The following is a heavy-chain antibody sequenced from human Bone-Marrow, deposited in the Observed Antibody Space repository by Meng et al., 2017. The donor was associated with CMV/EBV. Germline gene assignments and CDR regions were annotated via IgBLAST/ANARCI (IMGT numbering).Heavy chain of an antibody. CDR3: AKDNDSSGCLDY. Sequence: GGSLRLSCAASGFTFSSYSMNWVRQAPGKGLEWVSGISWNSGSIGYADSVKGRFTISRDNAKNSLYLQMNSLRAEDMALYYCAKDNDSSGCLDYWGQGTLVTVSS. V-gene: IGHV3-9*03. CDR1: GFTFSSYS. J-gene: IGHJ4*02. D-gene: IGHD3-22*01. CDR2: ISWNSGSI.